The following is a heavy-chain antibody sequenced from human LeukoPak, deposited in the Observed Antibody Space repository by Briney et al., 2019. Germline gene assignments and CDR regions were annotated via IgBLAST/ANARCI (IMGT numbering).Heavy chain of an antibody. V-gene: IGHV4-30-4*01. CDR2: IYYSGST. CDR1: GGSISSGDYY. D-gene: IGHD6-19*01. Sequence: SETLSLTCTVSGGSISSGDYYWSWIRQPPGKGLEWIGYIYYSGSTYYNPSLKSRVTISVDTSKNQFSLKLSSVTAADTAVYYCASGPIAVAAPFDYWGQGTLVTVSS. J-gene: IGHJ4*02. CDR3: ASGPIAVAAPFDY.